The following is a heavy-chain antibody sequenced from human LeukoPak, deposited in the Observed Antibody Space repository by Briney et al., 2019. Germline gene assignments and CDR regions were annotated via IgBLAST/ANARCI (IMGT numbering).Heavy chain of an antibody. D-gene: IGHD5-12*01. V-gene: IGHV3-30*02. J-gene: IGHJ5*02. CDR1: NFTFSSYG. CDR2: IRFDGRDK. CDR3: ARVALTHSGYDA. Sequence: GGSLRLSCAASNFTFSSYGMNWDRQAPGKGLEWVAFIRFDGRDKFYADSVKGRFTISRDNSKSTLDLQMNSLRLEDTAVYYCARVALTHSGYDAWGQGTLVTVSS.